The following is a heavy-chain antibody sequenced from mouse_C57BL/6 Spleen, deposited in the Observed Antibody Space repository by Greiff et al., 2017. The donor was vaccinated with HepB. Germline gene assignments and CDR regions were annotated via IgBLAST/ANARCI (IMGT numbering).Heavy chain of an antibody. J-gene: IGHJ3*01. Sequence: VQVVESGAELVRPGTSVKVSCKASGYAFTNYLIEWVKQRPGQGLEWIGVINPGSGGTNYNEKFKGKATLTADKSSSTAYMQLSSLTSEDSAVYFCARGDGPWFAYWGQGTLVTVSA. CDR3: ARGDGPWFAY. D-gene: IGHD2-3*01. V-gene: IGHV1-54*01. CDR2: INPGSGGT. CDR1: GYAFTNYL.